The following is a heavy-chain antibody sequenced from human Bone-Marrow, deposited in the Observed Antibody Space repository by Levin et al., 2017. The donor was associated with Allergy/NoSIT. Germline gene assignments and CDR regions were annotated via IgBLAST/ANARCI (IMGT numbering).Heavy chain of an antibody. CDR2: TYYRSKWSN. CDR3: VRGAKSGFDF. J-gene: IGHJ4*02. CDR1: GDSFSTSGVA. Sequence: SQTLSLTCAISGDSFSTSGVAWNWIRQSPSRGLEWLGRTYYRSKWSNDYAVSVKSRITINADTSKNQFSLQLNSVTPEDTAVYYCVRGAKSGFDFWGQGTLVTVSS. D-gene: IGHD1-26*01. V-gene: IGHV6-1*01.